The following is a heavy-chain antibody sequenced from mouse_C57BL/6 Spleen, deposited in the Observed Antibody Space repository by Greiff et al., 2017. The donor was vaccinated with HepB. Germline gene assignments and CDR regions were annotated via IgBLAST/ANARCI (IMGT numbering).Heavy chain of an antibody. J-gene: IGHJ2*01. Sequence: QVQLQQPGAELVKPGASVKMSCKASGYTFTSYWITWVKQRPGQGLEWIGDIYPGSGSTNYNEKFKSKATLTVDTSSSTAYMQLSSLTSEDSAVYYCARPYYYGSSFDYWGQGTTLTVSS. V-gene: IGHV1-55*01. CDR2: IYPGSGST. CDR1: GYTFTSYW. CDR3: ARPYYYGSSFDY. D-gene: IGHD1-1*01.